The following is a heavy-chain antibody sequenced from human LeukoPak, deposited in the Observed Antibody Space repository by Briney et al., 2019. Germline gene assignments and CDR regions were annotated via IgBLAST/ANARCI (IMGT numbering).Heavy chain of an antibody. D-gene: IGHD2-15*01. CDR1: GFTFSSYG. CDR2: IRYDGSNK. J-gene: IGHJ3*02. Sequence: GGSLRLSCAASGFTFSSYGMHWVRQAPGKGLEWVAFIRYDGSNKYYADSVKGRFTISRDNSKNTLYLQMNSLRAEDTAVYYCARDQASYCSGGSCSPGDAFDIWGQGTMVTVSS. V-gene: IGHV3-30*02. CDR3: ARDQASYCSGGSCSPGDAFDI.